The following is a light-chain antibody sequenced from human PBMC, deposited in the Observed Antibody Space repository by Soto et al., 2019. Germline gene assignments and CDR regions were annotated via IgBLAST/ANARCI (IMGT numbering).Light chain of an antibody. V-gene: IGLV2-8*01. Sequence: QSALTQPPSASGSPGQSVTISCTGTSSDVGGYNYVSWYQQHPGKAPKLMIYEVSKRPSGVPDRFSGSKSGNTASLTVSGLRAEDEAEYYCSSYAGSNNVVFGGGTQLTVL. CDR2: EVS. CDR1: SSDVGGYNY. CDR3: SSYAGSNNVV. J-gene: IGLJ2*01.